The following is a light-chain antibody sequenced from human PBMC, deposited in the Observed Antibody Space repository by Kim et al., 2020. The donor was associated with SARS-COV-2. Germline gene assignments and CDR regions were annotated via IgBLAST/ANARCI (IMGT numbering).Light chain of an antibody. J-gene: IGLJ2*01. CDR2: GYN. V-gene: IGLV3-19*01. Sequence: SSELTQDPAVSVVLGQTFRITCQGDSLRRYYASWYQQKPVQAPVLVIYGYNSRRSGIPDRFAGSTSGNTASLTITGAQAEDEADYYCSSRDSSGDFVLFGGGTQLTVL. CDR3: SSRDSSGDFVL. CDR1: SLRRYY.